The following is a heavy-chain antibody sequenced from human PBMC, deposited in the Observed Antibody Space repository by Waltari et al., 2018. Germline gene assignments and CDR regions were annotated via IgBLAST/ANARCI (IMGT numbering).Heavy chain of an antibody. CDR1: GFTFSRYA. J-gene: IGHJ6*02. Sequence: EVQLLESGGGLVQPGGSLRLSCAASGFTFSRYAMSWVRQAPGKGLGWVSAISGSGGSTYYADSVKGRFTISRDNSKNTLYLQMNSLRAEDTAVYYCAKAAGGYSYGYNYYYYGMDVWGQGTTVTVSS. D-gene: IGHD5-18*01. V-gene: IGHV3-23*01. CDR2: ISGSGGST. CDR3: AKAAGGYSYGYNYYYYGMDV.